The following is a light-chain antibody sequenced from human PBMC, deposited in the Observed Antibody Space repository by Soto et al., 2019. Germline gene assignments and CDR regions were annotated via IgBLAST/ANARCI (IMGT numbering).Light chain of an antibody. V-gene: IGKV3D-11*03. CDR1: QGVTTN. Sequence: EIVLTQSPCTLSLSPGERATLSCRAGQGVTTNFAWYQQKSGQSPRLLIYDASNRATGIPARFSGSGSGTDFTLTISSLEPEDFAVYYCQQRSKWPITFGQGTRLEIK. CDR3: QQRSKWPIT. J-gene: IGKJ5*01. CDR2: DAS.